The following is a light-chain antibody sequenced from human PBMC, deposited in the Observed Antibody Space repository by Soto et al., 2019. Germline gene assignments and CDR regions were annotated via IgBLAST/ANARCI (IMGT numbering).Light chain of an antibody. CDR1: SSNIGSNT. CDR3: AAWDDSLNGRV. V-gene: IGLV1-44*01. CDR2: AND. J-gene: IGLJ1*01. Sequence: QSVLTQPPSASAIPGQRVTISCSGSSSNIGSNTVSWYQQVPGTAPKLLIYANDHRPSGVPDRFSGSKSGTSASLAISGLQSEDEADYYCAAWDDSLNGRVFGTGTKLTVL.